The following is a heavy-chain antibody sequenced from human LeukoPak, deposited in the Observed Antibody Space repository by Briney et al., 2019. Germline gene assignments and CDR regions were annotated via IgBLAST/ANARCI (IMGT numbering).Heavy chain of an antibody. Sequence: GGSLRLSCAASGFTFSSYAMSWVRQAPGKGLEWVSTISGSGGSTYYTDSVKGRFTISRDNSKNTLYLQLSSLSAEDTAVYYCASLTDPFDYWGQGTLVTVSS. D-gene: IGHD3-9*01. CDR2: ISGSGGST. CDR3: ASLTDPFDY. J-gene: IGHJ4*02. CDR1: GFTFSSYA. V-gene: IGHV3-23*01.